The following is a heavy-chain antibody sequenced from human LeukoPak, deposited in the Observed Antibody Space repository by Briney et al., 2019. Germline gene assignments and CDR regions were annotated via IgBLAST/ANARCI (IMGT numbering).Heavy chain of an antibody. Sequence: GASVKVSCKASGGTFSSYSISWVRQAPGEGLEWMGGIIPIFGTTNYAQKFRGRLTITADESTSTAYMELSSLRSEDTAVYYCARRNSHIGSYRPSYYFDYWGQGTLVTVSS. CDR2: IIPIFGTT. V-gene: IGHV1-69*13. CDR1: GGTFSSYS. D-gene: IGHD1-26*01. CDR3: ARRNSHIGSYRPSYYFDY. J-gene: IGHJ4*02.